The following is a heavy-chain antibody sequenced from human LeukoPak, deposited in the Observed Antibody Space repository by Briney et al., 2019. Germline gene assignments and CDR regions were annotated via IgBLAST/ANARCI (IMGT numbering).Heavy chain of an antibody. V-gene: IGHV3-11*01. J-gene: IGHJ5*02. CDR3: SRDMFTAMVTWGGFDL. Sequence: GSLRLSRAAPGFTPSDYYMSCIRPTPRERLERGSYISSGGSTIYYPDSLNGRFTISRDNAKKSLYLQMNRLEAEDTGGYYWSRDMFTAMVTWGGFDLWGQGTLVTVSS. CDR2: ISSGGSTI. D-gene: IGHD5-18*01. CDR1: GFTPSDYY.